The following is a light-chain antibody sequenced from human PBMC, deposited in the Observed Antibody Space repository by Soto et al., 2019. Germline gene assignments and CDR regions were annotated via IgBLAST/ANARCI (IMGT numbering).Light chain of an antibody. Sequence: QSVLIQPPSTSGTPGQRVTISCSGSYANIGTNYVYWYQQLPGTAPKLLISSNTQRPSGVPDRFSGSKSGTSASLAVSGLRSEDEADYFCVAWDDSLSGVVFGTGTKVTVL. J-gene: IGLJ1*01. CDR2: SNT. CDR1: YANIGTNY. V-gene: IGLV1-47*02. CDR3: VAWDDSLSGVV.